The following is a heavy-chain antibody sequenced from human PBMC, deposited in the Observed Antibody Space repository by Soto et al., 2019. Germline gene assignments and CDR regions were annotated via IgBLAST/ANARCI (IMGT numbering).Heavy chain of an antibody. CDR2: INLRGGTT. J-gene: IGHJ4*02. CDR1: GADVNQYY. CDR3: ARGPNDSDVPHLDY. V-gene: IGHV1-46*02. D-gene: IGHD1-1*01. Sequence: QVLLMQSGAEVRKPGASVRLCWETSGADVNQYYIHWVRQAPGPGLEWMVIINLRGGTTAYAHKFRGRVTVTGDTSTSTAYMDLRSLRSEDTAIYFCARGPNDSDVPHLDYWGQGTLVTVSS.